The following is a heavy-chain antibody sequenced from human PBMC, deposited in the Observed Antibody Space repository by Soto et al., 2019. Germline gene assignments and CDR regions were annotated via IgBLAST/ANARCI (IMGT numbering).Heavy chain of an antibody. CDR1: GGTFNNYV. V-gene: IGHV1-69*06. CDR2: ILPIFATA. D-gene: IGHD2-2*01. J-gene: IGHJ4*02. CDR3: AGRCDSTTCLGHFDY. Sequence: QVQLVQSGAEVKKPGSSVKVSCKASGGTFNNYVVNWVRQAPGQGLEWMGGILPIFATANYAQKFQGRVTITADKSTSTAYMELTSLRSDDTAVYYCAGRCDSTTCLGHFDYWGQGTLVTVAS.